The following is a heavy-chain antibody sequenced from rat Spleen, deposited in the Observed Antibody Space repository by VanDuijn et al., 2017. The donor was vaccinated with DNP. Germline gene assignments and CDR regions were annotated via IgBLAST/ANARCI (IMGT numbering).Heavy chain of an antibody. Sequence: EVQLVETGGGLVQPGGSLKLSCVASGFTFSNYWMYWIRQAPGKGLEWVTSISPSGGGTYYRDSVKGRFTISRDNANRTLYLQMDSLRSEDTATYYCATSPGPNWFAYWGQGTLVTVSS. CDR2: ISPSGGGT. CDR3: ATSPGPNWFAY. J-gene: IGHJ3*01. V-gene: IGHV5-58*01. CDR1: GFTFSNYW. D-gene: IGHD1-4*01.